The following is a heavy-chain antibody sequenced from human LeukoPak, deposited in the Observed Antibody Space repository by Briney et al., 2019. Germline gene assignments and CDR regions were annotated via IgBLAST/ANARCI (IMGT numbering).Heavy chain of an antibody. J-gene: IGHJ4*02. CDR2: ITGSGDST. CDR3: AKDPNQLPRPGHFDC. D-gene: IGHD2-2*01. Sequence: GSLRLSCAATGFTFSSDAMSWVRQAPGKGLEWVSVITGSGDSTYYADSVKGRFTTSRDNSKNTLYLQMNSLRAEDTAAYYCAKDPNQLPRPGHFDCWGQGTLVTVSS. CDR1: GFTFSSDA. V-gene: IGHV3-23*01.